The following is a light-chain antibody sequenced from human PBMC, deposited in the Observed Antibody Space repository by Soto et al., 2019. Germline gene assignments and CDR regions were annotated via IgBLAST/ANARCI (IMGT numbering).Light chain of an antibody. CDR1: QSVSSIY. J-gene: IGKJ5*01. V-gene: IGKV3-11*01. CDR2: DVS. Sequence: EIVLTQSPGTLSLSPGERATLSCRASQSVSSIYLAWYQQKPGQAPRLLIYDVSNRATGIPGRFSGSGSGTDFTLTISGLEPGDFAVYYCQQRSSFGQGTRLEIK. CDR3: QQRSS.